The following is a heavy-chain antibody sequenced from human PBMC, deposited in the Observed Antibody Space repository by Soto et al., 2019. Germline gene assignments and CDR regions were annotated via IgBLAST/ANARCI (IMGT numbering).Heavy chain of an antibody. CDR1: GFTFSSYG. CDR3: AKGHYIPYYYDSSGYYGSAPFDY. V-gene: IGHV3-30*18. Sequence: PGGSLRLSCAASGFTFSSYGMHWVRQAPGKGLEWVAVISYDGSNKYYADSVKGRFTISRDNSKNTLYLQMNSLRAEDTAVYYCAKGHYIPYYYDSSGYYGSAPFDYWGQGTLVTVSS. D-gene: IGHD3-22*01. CDR2: ISYDGSNK. J-gene: IGHJ4*02.